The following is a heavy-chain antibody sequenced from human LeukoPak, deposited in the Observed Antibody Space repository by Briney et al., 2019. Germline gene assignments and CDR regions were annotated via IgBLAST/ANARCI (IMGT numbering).Heavy chain of an antibody. J-gene: IGHJ1*01. D-gene: IGHD3-3*01. Sequence: SETLSLTCTVSGGSISSSTYYWGWIRQPPGKGLEWIGSINYSGSTYYDPSLKSRVTISVDTSKNQFSLNLSSVTAADTAVYYCARVKTDYDFWSGYYNPSYFQHWGQGTLVTVSS. V-gene: IGHV4-39*01. CDR2: INYSGST. CDR1: GGSISSSTYY. CDR3: ARVKTDYDFWSGYYNPSYFQH.